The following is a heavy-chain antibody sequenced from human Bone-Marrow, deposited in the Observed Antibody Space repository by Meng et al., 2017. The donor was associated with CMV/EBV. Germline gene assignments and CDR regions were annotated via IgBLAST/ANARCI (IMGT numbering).Heavy chain of an antibody. J-gene: IGHJ4*02. D-gene: IGHD1-26*01. CDR3: ASGVGPTIEGDY. V-gene: IGHV3-30*04. CDR2: ISYDGRNK. Sequence: GGSLRLSCAASGFTFSSYSMHWVRQAPGKGLEWVAVISYDGRNKYYPDSVKGRFTISRDNSKNTLYLQMNSLRADDTAVYYCASGVGPTIEGDYWGQGNLVTVSS. CDR1: GFTFSSYS.